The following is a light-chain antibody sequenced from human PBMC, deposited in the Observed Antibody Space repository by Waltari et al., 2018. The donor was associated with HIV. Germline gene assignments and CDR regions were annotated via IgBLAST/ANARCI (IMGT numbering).Light chain of an antibody. V-gene: IGKV3-15*01. CDR2: GTS. CDR1: QSVSNN. Sequence: EIVMTQSPATLSVSPGQRVTLSCRASQSVSNNLAWYQQKPGQSPRLLIHGTSTRATGLPARVSGGGSGTEFTLTISSLQSEDFAVYFCQQYYNWPLTFGQGTRLEIK. CDR3: QQYYNWPLT. J-gene: IGKJ5*01.